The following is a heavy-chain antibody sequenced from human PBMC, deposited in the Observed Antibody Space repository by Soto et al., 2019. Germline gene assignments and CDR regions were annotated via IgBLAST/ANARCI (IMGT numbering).Heavy chain of an antibody. V-gene: IGHV1-69*13. CDR1: GGTFSSYA. Sequence: GASVKVSCKASGGTFSSYAISWVRQAPGQGLEWMGGIIPIFGTANYAQKFQGRVTITADESTSTAYMELSSLRSEDTAVYYCARDRFYDILTGYSWSDPWGQGTLVTVS. J-gene: IGHJ5*02. CDR3: ARDRFYDILTGYSWSDP. D-gene: IGHD3-9*01. CDR2: IIPIFGTA.